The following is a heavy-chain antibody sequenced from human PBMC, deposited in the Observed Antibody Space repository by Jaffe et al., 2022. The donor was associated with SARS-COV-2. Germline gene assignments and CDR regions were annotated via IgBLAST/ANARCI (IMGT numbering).Heavy chain of an antibody. CDR3: VRGGYHFDY. CDR1: GDSVSSNTAA. J-gene: IGHJ4*02. D-gene: IGHD3-16*02. Sequence: QVQLQQSGPGLVKPSQTLSLTCAISGDSVSSNTAAWNWIRQSPSRGLEWLGRTFYRSKWYNEYALSVKSRITVNPDTSKNQVSLHLNSVTPEDTAVYYCVRGGYHFDYWGQGTLVTVSS. CDR2: TFYRSKWYN. V-gene: IGHV6-1*01.